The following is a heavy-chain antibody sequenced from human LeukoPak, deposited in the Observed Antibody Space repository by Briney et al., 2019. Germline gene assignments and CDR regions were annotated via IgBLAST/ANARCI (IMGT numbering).Heavy chain of an antibody. CDR1: GFTVTNND. Sequence: GSLPLSCAASGFTVTNNDMNWVRQAPGKGLEWVSVITGGGSTYFADSVKGRFTVSRDNSKNTLSLQMNSLRVEDTAVYYCARDLISGPATHDSWGQGALVTVSS. J-gene: IGHJ4*02. D-gene: IGHD2-15*01. CDR3: ARDLISGPATHDS. CDR2: ITGGGST. V-gene: IGHV3-66*01.